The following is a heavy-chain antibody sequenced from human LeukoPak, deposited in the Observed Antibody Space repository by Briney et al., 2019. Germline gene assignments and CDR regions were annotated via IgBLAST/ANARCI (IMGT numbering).Heavy chain of an antibody. CDR3: ARHTTAYWYFDL. Sequence: PSETLSLXCTVSGGSISSYYWSWIRQPPGKGLEWIGYIYYSGSTNYNPSLKSRVTISVDTSKNQFSLKLSSVTAADTAVYYCARHTTAYWYFDLWGRGTLVTVSS. CDR2: IYYSGST. D-gene: IGHD4-17*01. CDR1: GGSISSYY. J-gene: IGHJ2*01. V-gene: IGHV4-59*01.